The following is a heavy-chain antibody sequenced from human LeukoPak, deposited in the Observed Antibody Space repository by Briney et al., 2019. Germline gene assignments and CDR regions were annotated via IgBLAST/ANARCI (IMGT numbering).Heavy chain of an antibody. CDR3: ARNMGGYSYGVFDY. Sequence: SETLSLTCTVSGGSISSYYWSWIRQPPGKGLEWIGYIYYSGSTNYNPSLKSRVTISVDTSKNQFSLKLSSVTAADTAVYYCARNMGGYSYGVFDYWGQGPLVTVPS. CDR1: GGSISSYY. CDR2: IYYSGST. D-gene: IGHD5-18*01. V-gene: IGHV4-59*08. J-gene: IGHJ4*02.